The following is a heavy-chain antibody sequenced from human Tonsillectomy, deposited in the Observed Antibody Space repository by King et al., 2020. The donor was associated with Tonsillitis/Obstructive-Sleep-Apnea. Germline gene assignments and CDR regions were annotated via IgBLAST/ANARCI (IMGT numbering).Heavy chain of an antibody. Sequence: VQRGESGGGVVQPGRSLRLSCAASGFTFSSFGMHWVRQAPGKGLEWVAVISDDGNKKDYADSVKGRFTISRDNSKNTLYLQMNSLRAEDTAIYYCAKEQAAWDAFDIWGQGTMVTVSS. CDR3: AKEQAAWDAFDI. V-gene: IGHV3-30*18. J-gene: IGHJ3*02. CDR2: ISDDGNKK. D-gene: IGHD6-25*01. CDR1: GFTFSSFG.